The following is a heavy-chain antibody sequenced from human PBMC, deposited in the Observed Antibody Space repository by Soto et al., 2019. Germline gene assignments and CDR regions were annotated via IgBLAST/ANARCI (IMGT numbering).Heavy chain of an antibody. CDR2: IYPGDSDT. Sequence: GESLKISCKGSGYSFTSYWIGWVRQMPGRGLEYMGTIYPGDSDTRYSPSFQGQVTISVDKSISTAYLQWSSLKASDTAMYYCALRDLGYCSGYNCLKGDYWGQGTLVTVSS. D-gene: IGHD2-15*01. J-gene: IGHJ4*02. CDR3: ALRDLGYCSGYNCLKGDY. V-gene: IGHV5-51*01. CDR1: GYSFTSYW.